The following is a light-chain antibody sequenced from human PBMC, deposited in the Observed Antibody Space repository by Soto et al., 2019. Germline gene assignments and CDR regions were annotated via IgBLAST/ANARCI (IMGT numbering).Light chain of an antibody. CDR2: AAS. V-gene: IGKV1-39*01. Sequence: DIQLTQSPSFRSASVGDRVTITCRASQGISSYLAWYQQKPGKAPKLLIYAASTLQRGVPSRFSGSGSGTDFTLTINSLQPEDFATYYCQQSYTSPQTFGQGTKVDIK. CDR3: QQSYTSPQT. CDR1: QGISSY. J-gene: IGKJ1*01.